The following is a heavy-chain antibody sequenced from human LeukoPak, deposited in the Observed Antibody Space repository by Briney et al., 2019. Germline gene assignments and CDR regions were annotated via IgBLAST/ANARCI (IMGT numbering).Heavy chain of an antibody. D-gene: IGHD5-18*01. CDR2: VYISGRS. Sequence: SATLSLTCPVSGGSISSYYRSWVRQPAGKGLEWIGRVYISGRSNYKPSLKGGVTISVDTSKNQFSLKLSSVTAADTAVYYCARVGREIQLWLPGYYYYYYMDVWGKGTTVTVSS. CDR3: ARVGREIQLWLPGYYYYYYMDV. CDR1: GGSISSYY. J-gene: IGHJ6*03. V-gene: IGHV4-4*07.